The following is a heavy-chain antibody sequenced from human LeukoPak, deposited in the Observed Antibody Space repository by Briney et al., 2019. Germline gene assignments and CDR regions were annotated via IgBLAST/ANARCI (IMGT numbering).Heavy chain of an antibody. CDR2: INPNDGTT. V-gene: IGHV1-46*01. D-gene: IGHD1-26*01. CDR1: GYTFTSYY. CDR3: ARGASRSSTSDDAFDI. Sequence: GASVKVSFETSGYTFTSYYMHWVRQAPGQGLEWMGIINPNDGTTIYAQKFQGIFTMTRDTSTSTVYMELSSLTAEDTAVYYCARGASRSSTSDDAFDIWGQGTLVTVS. J-gene: IGHJ3*02.